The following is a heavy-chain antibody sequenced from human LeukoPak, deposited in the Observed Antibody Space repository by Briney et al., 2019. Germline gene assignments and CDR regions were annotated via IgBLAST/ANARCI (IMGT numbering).Heavy chain of an antibody. J-gene: IGHJ4*02. Sequence: GESLRISCKASGYNFPKYWIGWVRQMSGKGLEWMGIIYPSDSDTRYSPSSQGQVSISADTSISTAYLQWSSLQASDTAMCYCVRLFRNWSDGGVDQWGQGTLVTVSS. V-gene: IGHV5-51*01. CDR1: GYNFPKYW. CDR3: VRLFRNWSDGGVDQ. CDR2: IYPSDSDT. D-gene: IGHD1-1*01.